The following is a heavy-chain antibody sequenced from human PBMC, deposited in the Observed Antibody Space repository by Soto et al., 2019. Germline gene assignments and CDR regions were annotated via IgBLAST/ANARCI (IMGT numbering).Heavy chain of an antibody. J-gene: IGHJ5*02. V-gene: IGHV1-18*01. CDR1: GYTFTSYG. CDR3: ASMYPRNWFDP. Sequence: SXXXSCKASGYTFTSYGISWVRQAPGQGLEWMGWISAYNGNTNYAQKLQGRVTMTTDTSTSTAYMELSSLRSDDTAVYSCASMYPRNWFDPWGQGTLVTVSS. CDR2: ISAYNGNT. D-gene: IGHD2-8*01.